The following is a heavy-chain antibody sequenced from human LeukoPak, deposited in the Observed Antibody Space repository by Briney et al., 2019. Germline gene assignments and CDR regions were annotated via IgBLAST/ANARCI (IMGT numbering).Heavy chain of an antibody. CDR2: IYTSGST. CDR1: GGSLSSGSYY. V-gene: IGHV4-61*02. J-gene: IGHJ3*02. Sequence: SETLSLTCTVSGGSLSSGSYYWSWIRQPAGKGLEWIGRIYTSGSTNYNPSLKSRVTISVDTSKNQFSLKLSSVTAADTAVYYCARVPIAARPYDAFDIWGQGTMVTVSS. D-gene: IGHD6-6*01. CDR3: ARVPIAARPYDAFDI.